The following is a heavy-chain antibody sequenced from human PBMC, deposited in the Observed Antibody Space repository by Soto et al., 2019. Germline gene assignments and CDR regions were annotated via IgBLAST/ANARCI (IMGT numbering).Heavy chain of an antibody. D-gene: IGHD6-13*01. V-gene: IGHV3-11*01. Sequence: GGSLRLSCAASGFTFSDYYMSWSRQAPGKGLEWVSYISGSGSTIHDADSVKGRFTISRDNAKNSLYLQMNSLRAEDTAVYYCARVGSIAAAGTPDYWGQGTLVTVS. CDR3: ARVGSIAAAGTPDY. J-gene: IGHJ4*02. CDR1: GFTFSDYY. CDR2: ISGSGSTI.